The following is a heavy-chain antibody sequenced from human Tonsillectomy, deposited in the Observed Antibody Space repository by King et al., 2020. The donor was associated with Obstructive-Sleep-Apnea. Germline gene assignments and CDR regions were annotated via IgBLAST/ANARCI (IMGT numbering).Heavy chain of an antibody. CDR2: ISSNGGST. Sequence: VQLVESGGGLVQPGGSLRLSCAASGFTFSSYAMHWVRQAPGKGLEYVSAISSNGGSTYYANSVKGRFTISRDNSKNTLDLQMGSLRAEDMAVYYCAGGGYSYKYWGQGTLVTVSS. V-gene: IGHV3-64*01. CDR3: AGGGYSYKY. D-gene: IGHD5-18*01. J-gene: IGHJ4*02. CDR1: GFTFSSYA.